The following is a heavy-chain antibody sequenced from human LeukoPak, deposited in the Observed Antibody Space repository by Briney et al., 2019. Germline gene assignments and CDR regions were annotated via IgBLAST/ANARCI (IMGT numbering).Heavy chain of an antibody. CDR3: AREGRIAVAGEVGYYFDY. D-gene: IGHD6-19*01. J-gene: IGHJ4*02. Sequence: SETLSLTCTVYGGSISSSSYYWGWIRQPPGKGLEWIGSIYYSGSTYYNPSLKSRVTISVDTSKNQFSLKLSSVTAADTAVYYCAREGRIAVAGEVGYYFDYWGQGTLVTVSS. CDR2: IYYSGST. CDR1: GGSISSSSYY. V-gene: IGHV4-39*02.